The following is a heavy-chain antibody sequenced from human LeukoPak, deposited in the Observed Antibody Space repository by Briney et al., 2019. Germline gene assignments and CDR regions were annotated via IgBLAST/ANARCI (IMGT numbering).Heavy chain of an antibody. V-gene: IGHV5-51*01. CDR3: ARRGYYDSSGYYPNIDY. Sequence: GESLKISCKGSGYTFTSYWIGWVRQMPGKGLEWMGIIYPADSDTRYSPSFQGQVTISADKSISTAYLQWSSLKASDTAMYYCARRGYYDSSGYYPNIDYWGQGTLVTVSS. CDR1: GYTFTSYW. D-gene: IGHD3-22*01. CDR2: IYPADSDT. J-gene: IGHJ4*02.